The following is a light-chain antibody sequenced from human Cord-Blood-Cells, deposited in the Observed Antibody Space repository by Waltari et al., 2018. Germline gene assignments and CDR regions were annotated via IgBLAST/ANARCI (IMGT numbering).Light chain of an antibody. V-gene: IGKV1-39*01. Sequence: QLTQPPFSLSASAGYRVTTTCLESQSISSYLTWYQQKPGKAPKLFIYAASSLQSGVPSRFSGSGSGTDFTLTISSLQPEDFATYYCQQSYSTPYTFGQGTKLEIK. CDR2: AAS. J-gene: IGKJ2*01. CDR3: QQSYSTPYT. CDR1: QSISSY.